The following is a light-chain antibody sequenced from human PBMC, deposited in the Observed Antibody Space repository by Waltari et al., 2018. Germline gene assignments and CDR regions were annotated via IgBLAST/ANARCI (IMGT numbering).Light chain of an antibody. CDR3: QSYDSSLSVWV. CDR1: SSNHGEGYD. V-gene: IGLV1-40*01. CDR2: GNN. J-gene: IGLJ3*02. Sequence: SVLTQPPSVSGAPGERVTIACTGSSSNHGEGYDVNWYQQLPGTAPKLLIHGNNNRPSEVPDRFPASKSGTSASLAITGLQAEDEADYYCQSYDSSLSVWVFGGGTKLTVL.